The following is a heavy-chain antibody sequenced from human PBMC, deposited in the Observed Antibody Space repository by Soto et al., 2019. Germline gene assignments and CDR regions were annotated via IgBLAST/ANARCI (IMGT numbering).Heavy chain of an antibody. CDR2: ISYDRSNK. CDR1: GFTFSSYG. V-gene: IGHV3-30*18. Sequence: QVQLVESGGGVVQPGRSLRLSCAASGFTFSSYGMHWVRQAPGKGLEWVALISYDRSNKYYVDSVKGRFTISRDNSKNTLFLQMNSLRAGDTAVYYCAKDRLRGGFLTTATTNGMDVWGQGTTVTVSS. CDR3: AKDRLRGGFLTTATTNGMDV. D-gene: IGHD1-26*01. J-gene: IGHJ6*02.